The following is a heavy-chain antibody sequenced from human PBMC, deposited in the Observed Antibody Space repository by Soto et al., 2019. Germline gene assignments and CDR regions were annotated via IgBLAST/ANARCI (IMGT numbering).Heavy chain of an antibody. Sequence: SETLSLTCTVSGGSISSYYWTWIRQPPGKGLEWIGYIYYSGSTNYNPSLKSRLTISVDTPKNQFSLKLTSVTAADTAVYYCVRRINYYYYMDVWSKGTTVTVSS. D-gene: IGHD2-15*01. CDR1: GGSISSYY. V-gene: IGHV4-59*08. J-gene: IGHJ6*03. CDR3: VRRINYYYYMDV. CDR2: IYYSGST.